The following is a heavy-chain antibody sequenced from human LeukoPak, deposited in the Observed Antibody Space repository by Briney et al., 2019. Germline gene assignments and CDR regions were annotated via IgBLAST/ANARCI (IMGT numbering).Heavy chain of an antibody. CDR1: GYTFTSYY. CDR3: AREYCTNGVCRTYYFDY. Sequence: GASVTVSCKASGYTFTSYYMHWVRQAPGQGLEWMGIINPSGGSTSYAQKFQGRVTMTRDMSTSTVYMELSSLRSEDTAVYYCAREYCTNGVCRTYYFDYWGQGTLVTVSS. CDR2: INPSGGST. D-gene: IGHD2-8*01. V-gene: IGHV1-46*01. J-gene: IGHJ4*02.